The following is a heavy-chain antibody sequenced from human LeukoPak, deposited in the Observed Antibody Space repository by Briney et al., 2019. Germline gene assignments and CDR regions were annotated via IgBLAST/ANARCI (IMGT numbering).Heavy chain of an antibody. V-gene: IGHV5-51*01. Sequence: GESLKISCKGSGYSFTSYWIGWVRQMPGKGLEWMGIIYPGDSDTRYSPSFQGQVTISADKSISTAYLQWSSLKASDTAMYYCARFNIVVVPAAIPQNYYYYYYMDVWGKGTTVTVSS. J-gene: IGHJ6*03. CDR3: ARFNIVVVPAAIPQNYYYYYYMDV. CDR2: IYPGDSDT. D-gene: IGHD2-2*02. CDR1: GYSFTSYW.